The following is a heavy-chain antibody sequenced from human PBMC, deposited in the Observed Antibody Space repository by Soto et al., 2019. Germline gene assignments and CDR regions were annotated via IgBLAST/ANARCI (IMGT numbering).Heavy chain of an antibody. D-gene: IGHD5-18*01. Sequence: EVQLVESGGGLVKPGGSLRLSCAASGFTFSSYSMNWVRQAPGKGLEWVSSISSSSSYIYYADSVKGRFTISRDNAKNSLYLQVNSLRAEDTAVYYCARDGGYSYGADAFDIWGQGTMVTVSS. V-gene: IGHV3-21*01. CDR2: ISSSSSYI. CDR1: GFTFSSYS. J-gene: IGHJ3*02. CDR3: ARDGGYSYGADAFDI.